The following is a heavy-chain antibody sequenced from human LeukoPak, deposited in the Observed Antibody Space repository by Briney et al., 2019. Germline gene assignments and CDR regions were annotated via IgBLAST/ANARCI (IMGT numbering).Heavy chain of an antibody. Sequence: PGGSLRLSCAASGFTFSSYGMHWVRQAPGKGLERVAVISYDGSNKYYADSVKGRFTISRDNSKNTLYLQMNSLRAEDTAVYYCAKDGSREDYYYPSEPNWFDPWGQGTLVTVSS. D-gene: IGHD3-10*01. J-gene: IGHJ5*02. CDR1: GFTFSSYG. V-gene: IGHV3-30*18. CDR3: AKDGSREDYYYPSEPNWFDP. CDR2: ISYDGSNK.